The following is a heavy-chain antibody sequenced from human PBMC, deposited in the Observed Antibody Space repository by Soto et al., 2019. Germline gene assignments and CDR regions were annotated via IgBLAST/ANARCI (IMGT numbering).Heavy chain of an antibody. CDR2: VNSDGTST. CDR1: GFTFSNYW. Sequence: EVQLVESGGGLVQPGGSLRLSCAASGFTFSNYWIHWVRQVPGKGLVWVSRVNSDGTSTAYADSVKGRFTITRDNAKNTVYLQMDNLGADDTAVYYCTRGATTTTYWGLLSYGGQGALVAVSS. V-gene: IGHV3-74*03. CDR3: TRGATTTTYWGLLSY. D-gene: IGHD7-27*01. J-gene: IGHJ4*02.